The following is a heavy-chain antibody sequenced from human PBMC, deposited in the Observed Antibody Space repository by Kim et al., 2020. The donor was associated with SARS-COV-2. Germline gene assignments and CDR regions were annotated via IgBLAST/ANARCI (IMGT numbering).Heavy chain of an antibody. CDR3: ARRGIAVAGGMDV. Sequence: AQKFQGRVTMTRNTSISTAYMELSSLRSEDTAVYYCARRGIAVAGGMDVWGQGTTVTVSS. J-gene: IGHJ6*02. V-gene: IGHV1-8*01. D-gene: IGHD6-19*01.